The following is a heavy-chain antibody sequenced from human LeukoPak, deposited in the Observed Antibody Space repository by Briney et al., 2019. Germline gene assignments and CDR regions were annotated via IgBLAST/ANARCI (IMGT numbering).Heavy chain of an antibody. Sequence: GGSLRLSGAASGFTFSNYAMSWVRQAPGEGLEWVSVIRGSGDSTYYADSVKGRFTISRDNSKNTLYLQMNSLRAEDTAVYYCAKVASRAYYYPRFDYWGQGTLVTVSS. D-gene: IGHD3-22*01. CDR2: IRGSGDST. CDR1: GFTFSNYA. J-gene: IGHJ4*02. V-gene: IGHV3-23*01. CDR3: AKVASRAYYYPRFDY.